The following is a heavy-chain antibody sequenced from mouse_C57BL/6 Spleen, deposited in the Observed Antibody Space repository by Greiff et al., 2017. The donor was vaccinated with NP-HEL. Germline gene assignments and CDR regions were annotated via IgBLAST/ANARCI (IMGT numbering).Heavy chain of an antibody. V-gene: IGHV5-4*01. Sequence: EVMLVESGGGLVKPGGSPKLSCAASGFTFSSYAMSWVRQTPEKRLEWVATISDGGSYTYYPDNVKGRFTISRDNAKNNLYLQMSHLKSEDTAMYYCARELNFDYWGQGTTLTVSS. CDR3: ARELNFDY. J-gene: IGHJ2*01. D-gene: IGHD1-3*01. CDR2: ISDGGSYT. CDR1: GFTFSSYA.